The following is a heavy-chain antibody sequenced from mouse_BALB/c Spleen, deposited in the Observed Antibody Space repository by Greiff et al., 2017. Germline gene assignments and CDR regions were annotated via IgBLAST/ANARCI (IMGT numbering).Heavy chain of an antibody. CDR3: AREGYYDYAMDY. CDR1: GFTFSSFG. CDR2: ISSGSSTI. J-gene: IGHJ4*01. Sequence: EVQGVESGGGLVQPGGSRKLSCAASGFTFSSFGMHWVRQAPEKGLEWVAYISSGSSTIYYADTVKGRFTISRDNPKNTLFLQMTSLRSEDTAMYYCAREGYYDYAMDYWGQGTSVTVSS. V-gene: IGHV5-17*02. D-gene: IGHD1-1*02.